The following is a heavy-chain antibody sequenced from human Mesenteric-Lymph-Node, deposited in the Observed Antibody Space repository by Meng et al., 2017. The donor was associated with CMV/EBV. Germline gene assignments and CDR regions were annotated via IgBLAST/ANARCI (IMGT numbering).Heavy chain of an antibody. Sequence: CKTSGYTFTDYYLHWARQAPGQGLEWMGRINPHNGDTYSAVKFQGRVTMTRDTSISTAYMYLSGLISDDTAIYYCARDCSTTSCHDYWGQGTLVTVSS. J-gene: IGHJ4*02. D-gene: IGHD2-2*01. CDR2: INPHNGDT. CDR3: ARDCSTTSCHDY. V-gene: IGHV1-2*06. CDR1: GYTFTDYY.